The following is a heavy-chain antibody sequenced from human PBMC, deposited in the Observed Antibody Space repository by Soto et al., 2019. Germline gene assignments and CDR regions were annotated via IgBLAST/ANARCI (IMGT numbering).Heavy chain of an antibody. V-gene: IGHV4-31*03. D-gene: IGHD2-2*01. Sequence: PSETLSLTCTVSGGSISSGGYYWSWIRQHPGKGLEWIGYIYYSGSTYYNPSLKSRVTISVDTSKNQFSLKLSSVTAADTAVYYCARDVGGVLVPAAPHLGYYYGMDVWGQGTTVTVSS. J-gene: IGHJ6*02. CDR3: ARDVGGVLVPAAPHLGYYYGMDV. CDR2: IYYSGST. CDR1: GGSISSGGYY.